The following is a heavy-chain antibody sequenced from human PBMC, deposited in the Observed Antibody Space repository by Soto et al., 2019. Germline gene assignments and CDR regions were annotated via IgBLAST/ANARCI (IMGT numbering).Heavy chain of an antibody. Sequence: SVKVSCKASGGTFSSYAISWVRQAPGQGLEWMGGIIPIFGTASYAQKFQGRVTITADESTSTAYMELSSLRSEDTAVYYCARDGYVDYYYGMDVWGQGTTVTVSS. J-gene: IGHJ6*02. CDR2: IIPIFGTA. CDR1: GGTFSSYA. CDR3: ARDGYVDYYYGMDV. D-gene: IGHD5-18*01. V-gene: IGHV1-69*13.